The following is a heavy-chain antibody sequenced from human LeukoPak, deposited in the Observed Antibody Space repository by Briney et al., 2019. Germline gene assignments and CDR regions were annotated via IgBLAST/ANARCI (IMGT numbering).Heavy chain of an antibody. V-gene: IGHV3-9*03. CDR2: ISWNSGSI. CDR1: GFTFDDYA. D-gene: IGHD4-11*01. CDR3: AKDVGRGTVTTPADPQDDAFDI. Sequence: PGRSLRLSCAASGFTFDDYAMHWVRQAPGKGLEWVSGISWNSGSIGYADSVKGRFTISRDNAKNSLYLQMNSLRAEDMALYYCAKDVGRGTVTTPADPQDDAFDIWGQGAMVTVSS. J-gene: IGHJ3*02.